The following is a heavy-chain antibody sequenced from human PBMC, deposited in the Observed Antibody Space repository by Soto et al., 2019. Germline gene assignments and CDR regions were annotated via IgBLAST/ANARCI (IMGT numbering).Heavy chain of an antibody. V-gene: IGHV4-59*08. CDR3: ARQDFCFVLGSYRYTVPRPFDY. J-gene: IGHJ4*02. D-gene: IGHD3-16*02. Sequence: SETLSLTCTVSGGSISSYYWNWIRQPPGKGLEWIGYIYNSGNTNYNPSLKSRVTISVDTSKNQFSLKLSSVTAADTAVYYCARQDFCFVLGSYRYTVPRPFDYWGQGTLVTVSS. CDR1: GGSISSYY. CDR2: IYNSGNT.